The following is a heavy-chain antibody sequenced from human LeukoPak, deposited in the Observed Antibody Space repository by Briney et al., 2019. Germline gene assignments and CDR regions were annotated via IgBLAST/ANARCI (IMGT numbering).Heavy chain of an antibody. D-gene: IGHD6-19*01. Sequence: GGSLRLSCAASGFTFSSYGMHWVRQAPGKGLEWVAVISYDGSNKYYADSVKGRFTISRDNSKNTLYLQMNSLRAEDTAVYYCAKVDGLAVAGTPFFDYWGQGTLVTVSS. V-gene: IGHV3-30*18. CDR3: AKVDGLAVAGTPFFDY. CDR2: ISYDGSNK. CDR1: GFTFSSYG. J-gene: IGHJ4*02.